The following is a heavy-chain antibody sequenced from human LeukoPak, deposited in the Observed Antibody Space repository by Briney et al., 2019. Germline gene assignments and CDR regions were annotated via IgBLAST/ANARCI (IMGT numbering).Heavy chain of an antibody. D-gene: IGHD6-13*01. Sequence: GRSLRLSCAASGFTFNDYAMHWVRQAPGKGLEWVSLISWDSGNTYYADSVKGRFTISRDNSKNSLSLQMNSLRAEDTALYYCAKGPGAAVGKRYIQHWGQGTLVTVSS. J-gene: IGHJ1*01. CDR3: AKGPGAAVGKRYIQH. V-gene: IGHV3-43D*03. CDR1: GFTFNDYA. CDR2: ISWDSGNT.